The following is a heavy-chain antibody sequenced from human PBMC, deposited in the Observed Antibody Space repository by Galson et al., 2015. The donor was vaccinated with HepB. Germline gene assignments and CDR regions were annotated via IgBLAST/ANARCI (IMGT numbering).Heavy chain of an antibody. CDR2: IDPSDSYT. CDR3: ASLYSSSWYMGDYYYGMDV. V-gene: IGHV5-10-1*01. D-gene: IGHD6-13*01. J-gene: IGHJ6*02. CDR1: GYSFTSYW. Sequence: QSGAEVKKPGESLRISCKGSGYSFTSYWISWVRQMPGKGLEWMGRIDPSDSYTNYSPSFQGHVTISADKSISTAYLQWSSLKASDTAMYYCASLYSSSWYMGDYYYGMDVWGQGTTVTVSS.